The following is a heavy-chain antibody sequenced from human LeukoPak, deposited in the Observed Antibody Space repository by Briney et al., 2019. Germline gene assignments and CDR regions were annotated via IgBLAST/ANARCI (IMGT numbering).Heavy chain of an antibody. V-gene: IGHV1-18*01. CDR2: ISAYNGNT. CDR3: VEAYYDFWSGPEYYMDV. J-gene: IGHJ6*03. Sequence: ASVKVSCKASGGTFSSYAISWVRQAPGQGLEWMGWISAYNGNTNYAQKLQGRVTMTTDTSTSTAYMELRSLRSDDTAVYYCVEAYYDFWSGPEYYMDVWGKGTTVTVSS. D-gene: IGHD3-3*01. CDR1: GGTFSSYA.